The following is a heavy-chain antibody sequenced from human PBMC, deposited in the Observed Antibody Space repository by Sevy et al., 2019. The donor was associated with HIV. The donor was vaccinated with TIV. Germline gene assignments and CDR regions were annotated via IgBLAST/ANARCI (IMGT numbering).Heavy chain of an antibody. V-gene: IGHV3-7*01. CDR3: ARDVAAGDF. CDR2: INEDGTEK. J-gene: IGHJ4*02. CDR1: GFTFTRYW. Sequence: GGSLRLSCAASGFTFTRYWMTWVRQAPGKGLQWLGNINEDGTEKYYRDSVRGRFTISRDNANKSLHLQMNSLRVDDTGVYYCARDVAAGDFWGQGTLVTVSS. D-gene: IGHD2-21*01.